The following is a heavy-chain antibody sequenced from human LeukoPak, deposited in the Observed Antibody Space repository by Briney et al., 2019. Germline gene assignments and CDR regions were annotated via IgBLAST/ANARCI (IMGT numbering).Heavy chain of an antibody. CDR2: LSGSGGST. CDR1: GFTFSIYA. D-gene: IGHD2-2*01. CDR3: AKGYCSSTSCYPRFDP. J-gene: IGHJ5*02. Sequence: PGGSLRLSCAASGFTFSIYAMSWVRQAPGKGLEWVSSLSGSGGSTYYADSVKGRFTISRDNSKNTLYLQMNSLRAEDTAVYYCAKGYCSSTSCYPRFDPWGQGTLVTVSS. V-gene: IGHV3-23*01.